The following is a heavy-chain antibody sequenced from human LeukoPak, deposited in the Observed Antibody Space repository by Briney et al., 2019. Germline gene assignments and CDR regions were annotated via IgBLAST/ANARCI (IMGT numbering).Heavy chain of an antibody. CDR2: NYYNGNT. CDR3: ARGLRLPSRSTPAVPHV. D-gene: IGHD2/OR15-2a*01. CDR1: IDSIIYSY. Sequence: SETLSLTFTVPIDSIIYSYWNWIRQPPARGLEWVGYNYYNGNTASNPSLKGRVTISVDMSENQFSLRLSSVPAADTAVYYCARGLRLPSRSTPAVPHVWGKGTTVTVSA. J-gene: IGHJ6*04. V-gene: IGHV4-59*12.